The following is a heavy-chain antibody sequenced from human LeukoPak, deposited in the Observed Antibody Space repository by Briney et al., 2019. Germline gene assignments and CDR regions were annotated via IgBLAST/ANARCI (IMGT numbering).Heavy chain of an antibody. Sequence: GGSLRLSCAASGFTFSSYGMHWVRQAPGKGLEWAAVIWYDGSNKYYADSVKGRFTISRDNSKNTLYLQMNSLRAEDTAVYYCARDHRSSSSWYYYYYGMDVWGQGTTVTVSS. V-gene: IGHV3-33*01. CDR3: ARDHRSSSSWYYYYYGMDV. J-gene: IGHJ6*02. CDR2: IWYDGSNK. CDR1: GFTFSSYG. D-gene: IGHD6-13*01.